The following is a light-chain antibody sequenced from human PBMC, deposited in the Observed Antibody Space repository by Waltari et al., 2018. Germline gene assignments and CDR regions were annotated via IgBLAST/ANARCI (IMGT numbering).Light chain of an antibody. CDR1: QRNSEY. Sequence: IQMTQSPSSLSASVGAKVTITCRASQRNSEYLNWYQQKPGKAPNPLISGASSLQSGVPSRFSGSGSGTDFTLSITSLQPEDSATYYCQQSYTFGGGTKVEIK. J-gene: IGKJ4*01. V-gene: IGKV1-39*01. CDR2: GAS. CDR3: QQSYT.